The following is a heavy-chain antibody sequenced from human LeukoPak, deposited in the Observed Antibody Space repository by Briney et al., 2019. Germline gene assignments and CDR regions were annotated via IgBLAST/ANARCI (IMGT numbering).Heavy chain of an antibody. CDR3: AIFTGIVGATGYY. CDR2: ISSSSSTM. Sequence: PGGSLRLSCAASGFTFSSYSMNWVRQAPGKGLEWVSYISSSSSTMYYADSVKGRFTISRDNAKNSLYLQMNSLRAEDTAVYYCAIFTGIVGATGYYWGQGTLVTVTS. D-gene: IGHD1-26*01. V-gene: IGHV3-48*01. CDR1: GFTFSSYS. J-gene: IGHJ4*02.